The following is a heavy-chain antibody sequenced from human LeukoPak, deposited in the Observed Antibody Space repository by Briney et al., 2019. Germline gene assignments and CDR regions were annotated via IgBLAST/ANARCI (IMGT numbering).Heavy chain of an antibody. D-gene: IGHD1-26*01. CDR3: TRDGSGSYGRYYFDY. V-gene: IGHV3-49*04. CDR2: IRSKIYGGTT. Sequence: GGSLRLSCTASGFTFGDYAMSWVRQAPGKGLEWVGFIRSKIYGGTTEYAASVKGRFTISRDDSKYIAYLQMNSLKTEDTAVYYCTRDGSGSYGRYYFDYWGQGTLVTVSS. J-gene: IGHJ4*02. CDR1: GFTFGDYA.